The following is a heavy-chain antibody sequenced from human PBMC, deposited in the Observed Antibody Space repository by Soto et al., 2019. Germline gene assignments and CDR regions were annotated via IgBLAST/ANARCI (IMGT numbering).Heavy chain of an antibody. Sequence: EVPVLESGGGLVQPGGSLRLSCVISRLTFSNYALNWVRQAPGKGLEWVSSISGSGDTAYYADSVKGRFTISRDNSKNTLYLKMNSLGVEDTARYYCATADCRCSWAPGDYWGPGTLVTVSS. J-gene: IGHJ4*02. CDR3: ATADCRCSWAPGDY. D-gene: IGHD6-13*01. V-gene: IGHV3-23*01. CDR1: RLTFSNYA. CDR2: ISGSGDTA.